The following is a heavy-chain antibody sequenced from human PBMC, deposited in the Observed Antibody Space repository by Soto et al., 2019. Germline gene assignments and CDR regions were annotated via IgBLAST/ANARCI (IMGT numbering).Heavy chain of an antibody. CDR1: DGSSSGYY. CDR3: ARGVSCVNGLCYPLGFSGDYKSDHYYYMDA. V-gene: IGHV4-34*01. Sequence: AETMSHTCAGYDGSSSGYYWSWLRQPPRKGLQGIGEINPSGITNYSPSLKSRVTISVDTSKNQLSLRLISVTAADTAVYYCARGVSCVNGLCYPLGFSGDYKSDHYYYMDAWGKGTTVTVSS. CDR2: INPSGIT. D-gene: IGHD2-8*01. J-gene: IGHJ6*03.